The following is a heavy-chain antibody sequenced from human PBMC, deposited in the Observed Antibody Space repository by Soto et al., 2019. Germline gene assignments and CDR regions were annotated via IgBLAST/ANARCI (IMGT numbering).Heavy chain of an antibody. D-gene: IGHD7-27*01. CDR1: GGSISSYY. J-gene: IGHJ2*01. CDR2: IYYSGST. V-gene: IGHV4-59*01. CDR3: ARGVGNWASFYCWYFDL. Sequence: QVQLQESGPGLVKPSETLSLTCTVSGGSISSYYWSWIRQPPGKGLEWIGYIYYSGSTNYNPSLMSRVTFSVATSMHQVSVTLRSVTAADTAVYYCARGVGNWASFYCWYFDLWARGTLVTVSS.